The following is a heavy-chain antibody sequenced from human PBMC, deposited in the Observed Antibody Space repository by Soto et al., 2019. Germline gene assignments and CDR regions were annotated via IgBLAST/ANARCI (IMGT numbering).Heavy chain of an antibody. J-gene: IGHJ1*01. CDR3: ARDLDGLHDDTSGPFPRPG. D-gene: IGHD3-22*01. CDR1: GGSISSDDYY. Sequence: SETLSLTCTVSGGSISSDDYYWSWIRQAPGRGLEWIGYIHSSGSIYYNPSLKSRATMSIDTAGSQFSLKVSSVTVADAAVYYCARDLDGLHDDTSGPFPRPGWGQGTLVTVSS. V-gene: IGHV4-30-4*01. CDR2: IHSSGSI.